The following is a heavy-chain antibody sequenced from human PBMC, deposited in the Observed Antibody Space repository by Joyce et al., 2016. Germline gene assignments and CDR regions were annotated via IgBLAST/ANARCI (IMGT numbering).Heavy chain of an antibody. CDR1: GYTFTSYG. D-gene: IGHD2-15*01. J-gene: IGHJ3*01. V-gene: IGHV1-18*01. Sequence: SGPEVKKPGASVRVSCKASGYTFTSYGINWVRQAPGQGAEWMEWISAYNGNTKSSQNLQGSVTMTTDTSTSTAYMELRSLRSDDTAVYYCARCSGGTCFLFDLWGQGTMVTVSS. CDR3: ARCSGGTCFLFDL. CDR2: ISAYNGNT.